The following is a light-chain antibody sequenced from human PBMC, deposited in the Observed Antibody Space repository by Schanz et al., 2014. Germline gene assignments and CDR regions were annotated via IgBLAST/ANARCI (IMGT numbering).Light chain of an antibody. CDR1: SSDIGAYNY. CDR2: DVN. Sequence: QSALTQPASVSGSPGQSITISCTGTSSDIGAYNYVSWYQQPPGTAPKLMIYDVNKRPSGVPDRFSGSKSGNTASLTVSGLQAEDEADYYCSSYASSRTVIFGGGTKLTVL. CDR3: SSYASSRTVI. J-gene: IGLJ2*01. V-gene: IGLV2-14*01.